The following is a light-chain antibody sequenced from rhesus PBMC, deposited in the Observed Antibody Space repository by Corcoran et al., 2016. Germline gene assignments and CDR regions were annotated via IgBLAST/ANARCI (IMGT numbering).Light chain of an antibody. Sequence: DIQMTQSPSSLSAPVGDTVTMTCRAGQRVSNWLDWYQQKPGKAPKPLIYKTSNLKSGVPARFSGSGSGTVFTLTINSLQPEDFATYYCLQYFTSPFIFGPGTRLDIK. CDR2: KTS. CDR3: LQYFTSPFI. J-gene: IGKJ3*01. V-gene: IGKV1-22*01. CDR1: QRVSNW.